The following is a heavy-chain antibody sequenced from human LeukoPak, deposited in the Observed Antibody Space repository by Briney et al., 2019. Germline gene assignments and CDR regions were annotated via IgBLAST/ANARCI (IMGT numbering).Heavy chain of an antibody. CDR3: ATPYYYDSGPMDV. D-gene: IGHD3-22*01. Sequence: GGSLRLSCAASGFTFSDCYMSWIRQAPGKGLEWVSYISSSGSTIYYADSVKGRFTISRDNAKNSLYLQMNSLRAEDTAVYYCATPYYYDSGPMDVWGQGTTVTVSS. J-gene: IGHJ6*02. CDR2: ISSSGSTI. V-gene: IGHV3-11*01. CDR1: GFTFSDCY.